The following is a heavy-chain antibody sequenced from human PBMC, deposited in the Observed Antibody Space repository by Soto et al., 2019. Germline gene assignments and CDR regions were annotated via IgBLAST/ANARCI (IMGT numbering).Heavy chain of an antibody. CDR2: INPNSGGT. D-gene: IGHD3-22*01. V-gene: IGHV1-2*04. CDR1: GYTFTGYY. Sequence: QVQLVQSGAEVKKPGASVKVSCKASGYTFTGYYMHWVRQAPGQGLEWMGWINPNSGGTNYAQKFQGWVTMTRDKYISTANVMLSRLRTEETAVYYCARYGLSSSVYYTDAFDIWGQGTMVTVSS. J-gene: IGHJ3*02. CDR3: ARYGLSSSVYYTDAFDI.